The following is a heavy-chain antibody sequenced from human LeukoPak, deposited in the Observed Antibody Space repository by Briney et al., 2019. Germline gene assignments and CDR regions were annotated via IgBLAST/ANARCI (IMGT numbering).Heavy chain of an antibody. V-gene: IGHV3-23*01. D-gene: IGHD3-9*01. CDR3: ARTSVRTGYYDAFDI. CDR2: ISGSGGST. J-gene: IGHJ3*02. Sequence: PGGTLRLSCAASGFTFSSYGMSWVRQAPGKGLEWVSAISGSGGSTYYADSVKGRFTISRDNSKNTLYLQMNSLRAEDTAVYYCARTSVRTGYYDAFDIWGQGTMVTVSS. CDR1: GFTFSSYG.